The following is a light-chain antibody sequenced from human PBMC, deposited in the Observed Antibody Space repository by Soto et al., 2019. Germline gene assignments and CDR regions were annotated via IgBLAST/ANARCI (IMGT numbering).Light chain of an antibody. J-gene: IGLJ2*01. CDR3: QSYDNFLRVI. CDR1: SSNLGTNYD. V-gene: IGLV1-40*01. CDR2: GNT. Sequence: QSVLTQPPSASGTPGQNITISCTGSSSNLGTNYDVHWYQRLPETAPKLLIYGNTNRPSGVPDRFSGSKSGTSASLAITGLQAEDEADYYCQSYDNFLRVIFGGGTKVTVL.